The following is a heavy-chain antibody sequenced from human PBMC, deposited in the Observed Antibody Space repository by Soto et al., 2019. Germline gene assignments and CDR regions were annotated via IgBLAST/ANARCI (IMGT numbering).Heavy chain of an antibody. CDR3: ARAYSSGYYAPLY. J-gene: IGHJ4*02. Sequence: PSETLSLTCTVSGGSVSSGSYYWSWIRQPPGKGLEWIGYIYYSGSTNYNPSLKSRVTISVDTSKNQFSLKLSSVTASDTAVYYCARAYSSGYYAPLYWGQGTLVTVSS. CDR1: GGSVSSGSYY. CDR2: IYYSGST. D-gene: IGHD3-22*01. V-gene: IGHV4-61*01.